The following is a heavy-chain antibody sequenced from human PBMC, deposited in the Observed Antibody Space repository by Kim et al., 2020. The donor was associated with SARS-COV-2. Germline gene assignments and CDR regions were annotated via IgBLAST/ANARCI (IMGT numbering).Heavy chain of an antibody. CDR1: GFTFSSYA. J-gene: IGHJ6*03. CDR2: ISGSGGST. Sequence: GGSLRLSCAASGFTFSSYAMSRVRQAPGKGLEWVSAISGSGGSTYYADSVKGRFTISRDNSKNTLYLQMNSLRAEDTAVYYCAKVDSSSWAQRVLALHYYYYYMDVWGKGTTVTVSS. V-gene: IGHV3-23*01. D-gene: IGHD6-13*01. CDR3: AKVDSSSWAQRVLALHYYYYYMDV.